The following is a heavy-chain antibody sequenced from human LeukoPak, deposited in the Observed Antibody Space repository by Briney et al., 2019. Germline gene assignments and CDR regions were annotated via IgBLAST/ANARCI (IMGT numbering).Heavy chain of an antibody. CDR3: ARDLITIFGVVIADAFDI. J-gene: IGHJ3*02. Sequence: GASVTVSCKASGYTFTSYGISWVRQAPGQGLEWMGWISAYNGNTNYAQKLQGRVTMTTDTSTSTAYMELRSLRSDDTAVYYCARDLITIFGVVIADAFDIWGQGTMVTVSS. V-gene: IGHV1-18*01. CDR2: ISAYNGNT. D-gene: IGHD3-3*01. CDR1: GYTFTSYG.